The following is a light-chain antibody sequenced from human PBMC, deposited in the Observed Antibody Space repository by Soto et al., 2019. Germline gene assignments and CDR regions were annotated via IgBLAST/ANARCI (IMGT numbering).Light chain of an antibody. J-gene: IGKJ2*01. CDR3: QQYCHASLMFT. CDR1: QSVTSDF. CDR2: GAS. V-gene: IGKV3-20*01. Sequence: EIVLTQSPGTLSLSPGERATLSCRASQSVTSDFLAWYQQKPGQAPRLLIYGASTRAAGVPDRFSGSGSGTDFDLTITRLVLEDVAVDYCQQYCHASLMFTFGQGTKLGV.